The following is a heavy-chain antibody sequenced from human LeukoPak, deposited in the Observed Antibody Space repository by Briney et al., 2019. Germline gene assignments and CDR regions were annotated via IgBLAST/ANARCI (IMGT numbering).Heavy chain of an antibody. Sequence: GGSLRLSCAASGFTFGSYWMHWVRQAPGKGLVWVSRINSDGSSTSYADSVKGRFTISRDNAKNTLYLQMNSPRAEDTAVYYCTRDGAYGSGSYSHFDYWGQGTLVTVSS. CDR1: GFTFGSYW. CDR3: TRDGAYGSGSYSHFDY. V-gene: IGHV3-74*01. J-gene: IGHJ4*02. CDR2: INSDGSST. D-gene: IGHD3-10*01.